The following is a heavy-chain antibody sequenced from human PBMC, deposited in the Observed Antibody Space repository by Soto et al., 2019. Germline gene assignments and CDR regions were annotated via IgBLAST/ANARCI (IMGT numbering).Heavy chain of an antibody. CDR2: ISSSSSYI. Sequence: GGSLRLSCAASGFTFSSYSMNWVRQAPGKGLEWVSSISSSSSYIYYADSVKGRFTISRDNSKNTLYLQMNSLRAEDTAVYYCAREYSSGSYYLTPDHIDYWGQGTLVTVSS. CDR1: GFTFSSYS. J-gene: IGHJ4*02. CDR3: AREYSSGSYYLTPDHIDY. V-gene: IGHV3-21*01. D-gene: IGHD3-10*01.